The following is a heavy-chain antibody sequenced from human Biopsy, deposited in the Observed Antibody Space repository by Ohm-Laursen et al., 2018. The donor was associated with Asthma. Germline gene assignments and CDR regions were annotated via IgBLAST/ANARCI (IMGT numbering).Heavy chain of an antibody. D-gene: IGHD7-27*01. J-gene: IGHJ5*02. CDR2: INPNGGAT. Sequence: GASVTASCKASAYTFIGYHLHWVRQAPGEGLEWMGRINPNGGATIYAQKFQGRVTMTRDTSISTAYMELSRLTSDDTAVYYCARVQKSPGDRWFDPWGQGTLVTVSS. V-gene: IGHV1-2*06. CDR3: ARVQKSPGDRWFDP. CDR1: AYTFIGYH.